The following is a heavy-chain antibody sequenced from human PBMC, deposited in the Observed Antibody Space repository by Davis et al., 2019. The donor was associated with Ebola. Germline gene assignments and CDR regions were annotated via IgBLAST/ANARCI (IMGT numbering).Heavy chain of an antibody. CDR2: IIPIFGTA. CDR3: ARDSLSDYDFWSGYYKVSGMDV. D-gene: IGHD3-3*01. V-gene: IGHV1-69*13. J-gene: IGHJ6*02. Sequence: LVKVSCKASGGTFSSYAISWVRQAPGQGLELMGGIIPIFGTANYAQKFQGRVTITADESTSTAYMELSSLRSEDTAVYYCARDSLSDYDFWSGYYKVSGMDVWGQGTTVTVSS. CDR1: GGTFSSYA.